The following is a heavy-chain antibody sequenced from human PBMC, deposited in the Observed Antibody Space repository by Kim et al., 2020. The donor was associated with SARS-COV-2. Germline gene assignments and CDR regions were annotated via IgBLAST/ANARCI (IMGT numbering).Heavy chain of an antibody. CDR1: GFTVSSNY. CDR2: IYSGGST. D-gene: IGHD6-13*01. V-gene: IGHV3-53*01. J-gene: IGHJ2*01. CDR3: ARCPVPYSSSWYGWDGVGTTTNWYFDL. Sequence: GGSLRLSCAASGFTVSSNYMSWVRQAPGKGLEWVSVIYSGGSTYYADSVKGRFTISRDNSKNTLYLQMNSLRAEDTAVYYCARCPVPYSSSWYGWDGVGTTTNWYFDLWGRGTLVTVSS.